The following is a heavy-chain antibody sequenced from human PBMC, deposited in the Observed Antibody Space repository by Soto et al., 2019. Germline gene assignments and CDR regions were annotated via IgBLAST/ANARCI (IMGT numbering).Heavy chain of an antibody. CDR3: AASIFYYGMDV. CDR2: IYPGDSDT. V-gene: IGHV5-51*01. J-gene: IGHJ6*02. Sequence: ESLKISCKGSGYTFTNYWIGWVRQMPGKGPEWMGIIYPGDSDTKYNPSFQGQVTISADKSITTTYLQWSSLKASDTAIYYCAASIFYYGMDVWGQGTTVTVSS. CDR1: GYTFTNYW.